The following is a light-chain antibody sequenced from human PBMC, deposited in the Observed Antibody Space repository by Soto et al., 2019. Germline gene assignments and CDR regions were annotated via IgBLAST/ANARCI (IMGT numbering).Light chain of an antibody. J-gene: IGLJ2*01. V-gene: IGLV8-61*01. CDR3: ALYMGSGIGV. CDR2: STN. CDR1: SGSVSTSYY. Sequence: QTVVTQGPSFSVSPGGTVTLTCGLNSGSVSTSYYPSWYQQTPGLPPRTLIYSTNTRSSGVPDRFSGFILGNEAALTITGAQADDESDYYCALYMGSGIGVFGGGTKLTVL.